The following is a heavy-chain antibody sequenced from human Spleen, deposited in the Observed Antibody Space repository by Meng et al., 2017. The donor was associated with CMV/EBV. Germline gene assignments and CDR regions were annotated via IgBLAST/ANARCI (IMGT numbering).Heavy chain of an antibody. V-gene: IGHV4-39*07. CDR1: GGSISSSTYY. Sequence: HQQLREPGPGRVKPSETLPSPCTVSGGSISSSTYYWGWIRQPPGKGLEWIGSIYYSGNTYYKPSLKSRVTISVDMSKNQFSLKLSSVTAADTAVYYCARVGRAMATMTSFDHWGQGTLVTVSS. J-gene: IGHJ4*02. D-gene: IGHD5-24*01. CDR3: ARVGRAMATMTSFDH. CDR2: IYYSGNT.